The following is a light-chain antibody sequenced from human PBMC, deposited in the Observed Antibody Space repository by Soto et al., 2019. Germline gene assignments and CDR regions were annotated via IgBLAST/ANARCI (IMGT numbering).Light chain of an antibody. J-gene: IGLJ1*01. CDR1: SSDVGGYNL. CDR2: EAS. V-gene: IGLV2-23*01. Sequence: QSALTQPASVSGSPGQSISISCTGTSSDVGGYNLVSWYQQHPGKAPELIIYEASKRPSGVSNRFSGSKSGNTASLTISGLQSEDEADYCCCSYAGTSTFVFGTGTKLTVL. CDR3: CSYAGTSTFV.